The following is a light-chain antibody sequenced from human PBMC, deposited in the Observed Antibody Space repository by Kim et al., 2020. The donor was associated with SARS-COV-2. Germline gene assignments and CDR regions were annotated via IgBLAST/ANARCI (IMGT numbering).Light chain of an antibody. CDR1: SSDVGDYDL. CDR3: CSYAGSYTWV. V-gene: IGLV2-11*01. CDR2: DVS. Sequence: QSALTQPRSVSGSPGQSVTISCTGTSSDVGDYDLVSWYRQLPGTAPTLMISDVSKRPSGVPDRFSGSKSGNTASLTISGLQAEDEADYYCCSYAGSYTWVFGGGTKLTVL. J-gene: IGLJ3*02.